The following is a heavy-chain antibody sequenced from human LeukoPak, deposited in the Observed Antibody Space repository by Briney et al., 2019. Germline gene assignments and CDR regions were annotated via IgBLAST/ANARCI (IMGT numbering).Heavy chain of an antibody. Sequence: GGSLRLSCAASGFTFSSYAMSWVRQAPGKGLEWVSAISGCGGSTYYADSVKGRFTISRDNSKNTLYLRMNSLRAEDMAVYYCAKVLTPSLVVPAAINFDYWGQGTLVTVSS. D-gene: IGHD2-2*01. CDR1: GFTFSSYA. V-gene: IGHV3-23*01. CDR2: ISGCGGST. CDR3: AKVLTPSLVVPAAINFDY. J-gene: IGHJ4*02.